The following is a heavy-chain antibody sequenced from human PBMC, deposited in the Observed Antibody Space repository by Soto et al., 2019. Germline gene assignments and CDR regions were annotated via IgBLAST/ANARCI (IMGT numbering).Heavy chain of an antibody. V-gene: IGHV5-10-1*01. CDR3: ARHYYDSSGYHT. D-gene: IGHD3-22*01. Sequence: PXEPLKICWQGAGDSFTGRWIIWVRQMPGKGLEWMGRIGPSDSYTNYSPSFQGHVTISADKSISTAYLQWSSMKASDTAMYYCARHYYDSSGYHTWGQGTLVTVSS. CDR1: GDSFTGRW. CDR2: IGPSDSYT. J-gene: IGHJ5*02.